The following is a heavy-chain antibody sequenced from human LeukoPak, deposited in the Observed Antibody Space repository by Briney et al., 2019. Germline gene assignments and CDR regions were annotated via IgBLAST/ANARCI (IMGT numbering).Heavy chain of an antibody. Sequence: GESLRISCQGSGYSFTSYWIGWVRQMPGKGLEWMGIIYPGDSDTRYSPSFQGQVTISADKSISTAYLQWSSLKASDTAIYYCARRGYSYAFDYWGQGTLVTVSS. V-gene: IGHV5-51*01. D-gene: IGHD5-18*01. CDR1: GYSFTSYW. CDR2: IYPGDSDT. J-gene: IGHJ4*02. CDR3: ARRGYSYAFDY.